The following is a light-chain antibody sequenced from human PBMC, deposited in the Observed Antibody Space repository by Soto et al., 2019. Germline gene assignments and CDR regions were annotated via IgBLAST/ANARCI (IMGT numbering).Light chain of an antibody. V-gene: IGKV1-5*01. CDR2: DAS. CDR3: QQYNSYT. Sequence: DIQMTQSPSTLSASVGDRVTITCRASQSISSWLAWYQQKPGKAPKLLIYDASSLESGVPSRFSGSGSGTEFTLTISSLQPVDYATYYCQQYNSYTFGQGTNVDIK. CDR1: QSISSW. J-gene: IGKJ2*01.